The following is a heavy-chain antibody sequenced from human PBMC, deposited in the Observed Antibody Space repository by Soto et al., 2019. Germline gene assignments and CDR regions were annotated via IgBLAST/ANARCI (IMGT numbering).Heavy chain of an antibody. D-gene: IGHD2-2*01. V-gene: IGHV4-59*01. CDR2: IYYSGST. CDR3: ARGRTSIDCSSTSCYYYMDV. CDR1: GGSISSYY. J-gene: IGHJ6*03. Sequence: PSETLYLTCTVSGGSISSYYWSWIRQPPGKGLEWIGYIYYSGSTNYNPSLKSRVTISVDTSKNQFSLKLSSVTAADTAVYYCARGRTSIDCSSTSCYYYMDVWGKGTTVTVSS.